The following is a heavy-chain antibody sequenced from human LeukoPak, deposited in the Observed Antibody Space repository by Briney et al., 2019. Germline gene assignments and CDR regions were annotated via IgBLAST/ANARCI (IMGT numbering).Heavy chain of an antibody. CDR2: ISHDGTYK. Sequence: GGSLRLSCAGSGFTFSNYGVHWVRQPPGKGLEWVAAISHDGTYKYFADSVKGRITMSRDTSKNTQYLQMSDLRGEDTAVYFCAKDAFKRGAYGDHLRDFMDVWGQGTTVTVSS. CDR3: AKDAFKRGAYGDHLRDFMDV. V-gene: IGHV3-30*18. CDR1: GFTFSNYG. J-gene: IGHJ6*02. D-gene: IGHD4-17*01.